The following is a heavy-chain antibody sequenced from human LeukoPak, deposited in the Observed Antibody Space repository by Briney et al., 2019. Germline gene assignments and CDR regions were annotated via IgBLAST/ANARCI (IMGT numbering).Heavy chain of an antibody. CDR2: IYYSGST. D-gene: IGHD5-24*01. V-gene: IGHV4-59*01. CDR1: GGSISSNY. J-gene: IGHJ5*02. CDR3: ARDPGDGYTPGWFDP. Sequence: SETLSLTCTVSGGSISSNYWSWIRQPPGKGLEWIGYIYYSGSTNYNPSLKSRVTISVDTSKNQFSLKLSSVTAADTAVYYCARDPGDGYTPGWFDPWGQGTLVTVSS.